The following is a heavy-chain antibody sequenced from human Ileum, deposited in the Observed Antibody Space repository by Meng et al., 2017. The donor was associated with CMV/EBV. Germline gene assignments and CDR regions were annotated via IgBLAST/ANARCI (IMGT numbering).Heavy chain of an antibody. CDR3: ARVTRVNGYSSSWYYFDY. J-gene: IGHJ4*02. D-gene: IGHD6-13*01. Sequence: FRSYAISWGRQAPGQGLEWMGGIIPIFGTANYAQKFQGRVTITTDESTSTAYMELSSLRSEDTAVYYCARVTRVNGYSSSWYYFDYWGQGTLVTVSS. V-gene: IGHV1-69*05. CDR1: FRSYA. CDR2: IIPIFGTA.